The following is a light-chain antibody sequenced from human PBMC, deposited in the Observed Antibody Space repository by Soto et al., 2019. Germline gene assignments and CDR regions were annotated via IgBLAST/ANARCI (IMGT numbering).Light chain of an antibody. CDR1: QDIHTW. J-gene: IGKJ3*01. CDR3: QQANSFPFA. Sequence: DIQMTQSPSSVSASVGDRVTITCRASQDIHTWLAWYQQKPGKAPNLLIYGASTLQSGVPSRFSASGSGRDFTLTINSLQPEDFATYYCQQANSFPFAFGPGTKVDFK. CDR2: GAS. V-gene: IGKV1-12*02.